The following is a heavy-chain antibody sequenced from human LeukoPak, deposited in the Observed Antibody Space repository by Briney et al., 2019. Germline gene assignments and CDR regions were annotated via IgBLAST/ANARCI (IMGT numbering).Heavy chain of an antibody. D-gene: IGHD3-3*01. CDR3: TRDYDSEDY. J-gene: IGHJ4*02. CDR2: IIPILGIA. Sequence: GASVKVSCKASGGTFSSYAISWVRQAPGQGLEWMGGIIPILGIADYAQTFQDRVTITADKSTNTVYMELSSLRSEDTAVYYCTRDYDSEDYWGQGTLVTVSS. V-gene: IGHV1-69*10. CDR1: GGTFSSYA.